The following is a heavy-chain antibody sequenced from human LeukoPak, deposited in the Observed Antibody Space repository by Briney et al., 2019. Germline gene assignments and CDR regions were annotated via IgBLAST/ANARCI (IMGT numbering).Heavy chain of an antibody. CDR3: ARGRGQWQPPNEFDF. CDR1: GGSISSYY. V-gene: IGHV4-59*01. J-gene: IGHJ4*02. D-gene: IGHD6-19*01. Sequence: ASETLSLTCTVSGGSISSYYWSWIRQPPGKGLEGIGNISYSGSTNYNPSLKSRVSISVETSKNQFSLKLRSVTAADTALYYCARGRGQWQPPNEFDFGGQGTLVTGSS. CDR2: ISYSGST.